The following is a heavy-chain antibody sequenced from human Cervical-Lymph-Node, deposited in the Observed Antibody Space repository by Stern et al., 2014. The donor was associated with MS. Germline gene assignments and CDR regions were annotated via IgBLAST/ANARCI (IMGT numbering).Heavy chain of an antibody. J-gene: IGHJ4*02. Sequence: MQLVESGGGVVQPGGSLRLSCAASGFDFSTFGMHWVRQAPGKGLEWVAVIAYDGNKEYYADSVKGRFTISRDNSRNTVSLQMNALRSEDTAVFYCAKGNNGTPDYWGRGTLVTVSS. CDR2: IAYDGNKE. D-gene: IGHD1-26*01. CDR1: GFDFSTFG. CDR3: AKGNNGTPDY. V-gene: IGHV3-30*18.